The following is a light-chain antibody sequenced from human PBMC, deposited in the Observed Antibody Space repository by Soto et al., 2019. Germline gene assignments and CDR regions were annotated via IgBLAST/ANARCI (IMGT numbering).Light chain of an antibody. Sequence: EIVLTQSPATLSLSPGERATLSCRASQSVSRYLAWYQQKPGQAPRLLIYDASNRATGIPARFSGGGSETDFTLTISSLEPEDFAVYYCQQRSNWPPTFGQGTRREIK. V-gene: IGKV3-11*01. CDR1: QSVSRY. CDR3: QQRSNWPPT. J-gene: IGKJ5*01. CDR2: DAS.